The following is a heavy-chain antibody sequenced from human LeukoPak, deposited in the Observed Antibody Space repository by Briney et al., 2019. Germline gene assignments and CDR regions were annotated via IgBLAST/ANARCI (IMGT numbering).Heavy chain of an antibody. D-gene: IGHD6-6*01. V-gene: IGHV3-21*04. CDR2: ISSSSSYI. J-gene: IGHJ6*03. CDR3: ARSNPLAARYYMDV. CDR1: GFTFSSYS. Sequence: GGSLRLSCAASGFTFSSYSMNWVRQAPGKGLEWVSSISSSSSYIYYADSVKGRFTISRDNAKNSLYLQMDTLRAEDTALYDCARSNPLAARYYMDVWGKGTTATVSS.